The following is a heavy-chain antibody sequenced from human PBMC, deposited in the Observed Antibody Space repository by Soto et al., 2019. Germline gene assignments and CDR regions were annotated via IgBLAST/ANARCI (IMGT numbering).Heavy chain of an antibody. CDR3: ARETHATYDTVDY. CDR2: ISTTSSI. D-gene: IGHD3-9*01. CDR1: GFTLSYYS. J-gene: IGHJ4*02. Sequence: EVQLVDSGGGLVQPGGSLRLSCAASGFTLSYYSMNWVRQAPGKGLEWVSYISTTSSIYYADSVKGRFTISRDNAKNSLYLQMNSLRDEDTAVYYCARETHATYDTVDYWGQGTLVTVSS. V-gene: IGHV3-48*02.